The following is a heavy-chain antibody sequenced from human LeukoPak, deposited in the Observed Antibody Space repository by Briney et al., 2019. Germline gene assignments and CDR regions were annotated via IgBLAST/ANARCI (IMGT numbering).Heavy chain of an antibody. CDR3: ARADIVGATPGPFDY. Sequence: GASVKVSCKASRYTFTGYYMHWVRQAPGQGLEWMGWINPNSGGTNYAQKFQGRVTMTRDTSISTAYMELSRLRSDDTAVYYCARADIVGATPGPFDYWGQGTLVTVSS. CDR1: RYTFTGYY. J-gene: IGHJ4*02. CDR2: INPNSGGT. V-gene: IGHV1-2*02. D-gene: IGHD1-26*01.